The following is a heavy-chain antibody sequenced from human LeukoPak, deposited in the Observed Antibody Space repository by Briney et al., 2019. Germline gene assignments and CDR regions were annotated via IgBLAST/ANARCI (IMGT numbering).Heavy chain of an antibody. CDR1: GFTFSAYN. D-gene: IGHD2-15*01. V-gene: IGHV3-48*02. J-gene: IGHJ3*02. CDR3: ARDMTFCSGGSCYSLGFDI. CDR2: ISSSRGTI. Sequence: GGSLRLSCAASGFTFSAYNMNWVRQAPGKGLEWFSYISSSRGTIYYADSVKGRFTISRDNAKNSLYLQMNSLRDEDTAVYCCARDMTFCSGGSCYSLGFDIWGQGTMVTVSS.